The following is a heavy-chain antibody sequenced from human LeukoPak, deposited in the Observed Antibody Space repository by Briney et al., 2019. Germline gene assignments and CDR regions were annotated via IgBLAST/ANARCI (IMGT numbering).Heavy chain of an antibody. Sequence: GGSLRLSCVASGFTFSSYSMNWVRQAPGKGLEWVSSISSSSSYIYYADSMKGRFTISRDNAKNSLYLQMNSLRAEDTAVYYCARESVDSSSWQYWGQGTLVIVSS. D-gene: IGHD6-13*01. CDR3: ARESVDSSSWQY. CDR1: GFTFSSYS. CDR2: ISSSSSYI. J-gene: IGHJ4*02. V-gene: IGHV3-21*01.